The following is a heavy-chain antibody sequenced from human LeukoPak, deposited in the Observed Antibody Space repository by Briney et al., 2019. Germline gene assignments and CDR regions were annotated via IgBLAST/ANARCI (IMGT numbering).Heavy chain of an antibody. J-gene: IGHJ4*02. CDR2: LITSDGSA. V-gene: IGHV3-23*01. Sequence: PGGSLRLSCAASGFTFNNYAMNWVRQAPGKGLEWVSTLITSDGSAYYADSVKGRFTISRDNSKNTLYLQMNSLRAEDTAVYYCARDTDTVTTILDYWGQGTLVTVSS. CDR3: ARDTDTVTTILDY. CDR1: GFTFNNYA. D-gene: IGHD4-17*01.